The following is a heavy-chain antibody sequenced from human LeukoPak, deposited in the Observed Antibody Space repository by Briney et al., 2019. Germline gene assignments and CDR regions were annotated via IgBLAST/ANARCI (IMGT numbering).Heavy chain of an antibody. D-gene: IGHD2-2*01. CDR3: ARDRCSSTSCYHSYYGMDV. J-gene: IGHJ6*02. CDR2: INTNTGNP. Sequence: ASVKVSCKASGYTFTSYAMNWVRQAPGQGLEWMGWINTNTGNPTYAQGFTGRFVFSLDTSVSTAYLQISSLKAEDTAVYYCARDRCSSTSCYHSYYGMDVWGQGTTVTVSS. CDR1: GYTFTSYA. V-gene: IGHV7-4-1*02.